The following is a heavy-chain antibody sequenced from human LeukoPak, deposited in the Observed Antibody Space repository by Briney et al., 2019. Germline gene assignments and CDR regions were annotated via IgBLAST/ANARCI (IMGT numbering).Heavy chain of an antibody. CDR3: ARDASALNYYYDMDV. CDR2: IHYSGSS. V-gene: IGHV4-59*01. CDR1: GGSISTYY. J-gene: IGHJ6*02. Sequence: ASETLSLTCAVSGGSISTYYWSWIRQPPGKGLEWIGYIHYSGSSNYNPSLKSRVTISVDTSKNQFSLNLSSVTAADTAVYYCARDASALNYYYDMDVWGQGTLVTVSS.